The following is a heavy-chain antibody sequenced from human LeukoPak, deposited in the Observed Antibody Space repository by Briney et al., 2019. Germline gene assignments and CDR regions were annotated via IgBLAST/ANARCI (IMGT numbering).Heavy chain of an antibody. CDR1: GGSINSYY. Sequence: SETLSLTCTVSGGSINSYYWSWIRQPPGKGLEWIGYIYYSGSTNYNPSLKSRVTISRDTSKNQFSLELRSVTAADTAVYYCTSGGMASGDYWGHGTLVTVSS. CDR3: TSGGMASGDY. J-gene: IGHJ4*01. D-gene: IGHD1-14*01. CDR2: IYYSGST. V-gene: IGHV4-59*01.